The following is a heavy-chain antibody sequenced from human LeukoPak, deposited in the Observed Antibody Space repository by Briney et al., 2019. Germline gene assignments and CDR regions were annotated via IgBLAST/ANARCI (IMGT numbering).Heavy chain of an antibody. V-gene: IGHV4-38-2*01. D-gene: IGHD2-2*01. Sequence: SETLSLTCAVSGHSISSGYYWGWIRQPPGKGLEWIGSIYHSGSTYYNPSLKSRVTISVDTSKNQFSLKLSSLTAADTAVYYCARLTYTSCYEGYCYYYYMDVWGKGTTVTVSS. CDR1: GHSISSGYY. CDR3: ARLTYTSCYEGYCYYYYMDV. J-gene: IGHJ6*03. CDR2: IYHSGST.